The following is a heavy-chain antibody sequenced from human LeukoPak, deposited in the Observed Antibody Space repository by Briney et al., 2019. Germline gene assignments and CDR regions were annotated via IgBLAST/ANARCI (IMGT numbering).Heavy chain of an antibody. Sequence: ASVKVSCKASGYTFTGYYMHWVRQAPGQGLGWMGWINPNSGGTNYAQKFQGRVTMTRDTSISTAYMELSRLRSDDTAVYYCARADIVVVPTANWFDPWGQGTLVTVSS. J-gene: IGHJ5*02. CDR3: ARADIVVVPTANWFDP. CDR1: GYTFTGYY. CDR2: INPNSGGT. V-gene: IGHV1-2*02. D-gene: IGHD2-2*01.